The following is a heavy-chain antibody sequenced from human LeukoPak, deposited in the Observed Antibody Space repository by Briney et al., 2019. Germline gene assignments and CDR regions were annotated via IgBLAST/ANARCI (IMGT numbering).Heavy chain of an antibody. J-gene: IGHJ4*02. CDR3: ASFRCGIGFEF. Sequence: ASETLSLTCAVYGGSFSAYYWTSTRQSAGEGLEWIGEINHSGSTNYNPSLKSRVTISVDTSKNQFSLKLNSVTAADTAVYYCASFRCGIGFEFWDQGTLVTVSS. CDR2: INHSGST. D-gene: IGHD1-14*01. CDR1: GGSFSAYY. V-gene: IGHV4-34*01.